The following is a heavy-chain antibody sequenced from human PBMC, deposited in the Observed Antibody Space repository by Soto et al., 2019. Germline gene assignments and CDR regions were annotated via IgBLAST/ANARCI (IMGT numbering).Heavy chain of an antibody. CDR3: AKVGDLWFGESRRRYYFDY. V-gene: IGHV3-30*18. CDR2: ISYDGSNK. J-gene: IGHJ4*02. Sequence: GESLKISCAASGFTFSSYGMHWVRQAPGKGLEWVAVISYDGSNKYYADSVKGRFTIPRDNSKNTLYLQMNSLRAEDTAVYYCAKVGDLWFGESRRRYYFDYWGQGTLVTVSS. D-gene: IGHD3-10*01. CDR1: GFTFSSYG.